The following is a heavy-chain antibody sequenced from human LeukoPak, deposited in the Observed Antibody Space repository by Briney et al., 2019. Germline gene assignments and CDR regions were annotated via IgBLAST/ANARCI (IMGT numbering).Heavy chain of an antibody. V-gene: IGHV1-2*02. D-gene: IGHD6-19*01. CDR3: ARLASVPG. CDR1: GYTFTGYY. CDR2: IHPNSGGT. Sequence: ASVKVSCKASGYTFTGYYLHWVRQAPGQGLEWMGWIHPNSGGTNYAQKFQGRVTMTRDTSISTAYMGLSSLRSDDTAVYFCARLASVPGGAQGPRVTVPS. J-gene: IGHJ1*01.